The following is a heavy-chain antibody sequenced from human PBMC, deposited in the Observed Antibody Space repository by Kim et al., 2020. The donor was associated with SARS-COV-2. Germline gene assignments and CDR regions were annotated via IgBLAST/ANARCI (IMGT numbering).Heavy chain of an antibody. J-gene: IGHJ3*02. D-gene: IGHD4-17*01. CDR1: GDSISSYS. V-gene: IGHV4-4*07. CDR2: MYTSGNS. Sequence: SETLSLTCTVSGDSISSYSWNWVRQPAGKGLEWIGRMYTSGNSAYSPSPNRRVTMSGDTSKNQISLTLRSVTAADAAVYYCARDRSRAIQTTEAFDIWG. CDR3: ARDRSRAIQTTEAFDI.